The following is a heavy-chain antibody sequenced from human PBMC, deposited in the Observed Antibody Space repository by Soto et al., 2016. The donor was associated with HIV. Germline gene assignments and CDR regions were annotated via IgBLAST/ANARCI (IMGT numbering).Heavy chain of an antibody. Sequence: EVQLVESGGGLVQPGGSLRLSCAASGFTFSSYAMHWVRQAPGKGLEYVSAISSNGGSTYYANSVKGRFTISRDNSKNTVYLQMGSLRAEDTAVYYCARDVLSITMIRGRGMSFDIVGPRDKWSPSLQ. J-gene: IGHJ3*02. CDR1: GFTFSSYA. CDR3: ARDVLSITMIRGRGMSFDI. CDR2: ISSNGGST. V-gene: IGHV3-64*01. D-gene: IGHD3-10*01.